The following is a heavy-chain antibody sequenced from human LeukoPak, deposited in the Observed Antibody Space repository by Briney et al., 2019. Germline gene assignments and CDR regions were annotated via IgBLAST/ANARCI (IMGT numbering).Heavy chain of an antibody. Sequence: SETLSLTCTVSGGSISSYYWSWIRQPPGKGLEWIGYIYYSGSTNYNPSLKSRATISVDTSKNQFSLKLSSVTAADTAVYYCARDPTVPHDYWGQGTLVTVSS. CDR3: ARDPTVPHDY. D-gene: IGHD2-2*01. CDR1: GGSISSYY. CDR2: IYYSGST. V-gene: IGHV4-59*01. J-gene: IGHJ4*02.